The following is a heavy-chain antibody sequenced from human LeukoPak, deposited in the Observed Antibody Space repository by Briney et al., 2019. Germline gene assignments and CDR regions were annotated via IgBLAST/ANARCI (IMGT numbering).Heavy chain of an antibody. CDR3: ARGGYYTSGSYIDY. CDR2: INADKGNT. Sequence: ASVKVSCKASGYTFTNYGINWVRQAPGQWLEWMGWINADKGNTEHAQKFQGRVTMTTDRATNTAYMEVRSLESDDTAVYYCARGGYYTSGSYIDYWGQGTLVTVSS. CDR1: GYTFTNYG. V-gene: IGHV1-18*01. J-gene: IGHJ4*02. D-gene: IGHD3-3*01.